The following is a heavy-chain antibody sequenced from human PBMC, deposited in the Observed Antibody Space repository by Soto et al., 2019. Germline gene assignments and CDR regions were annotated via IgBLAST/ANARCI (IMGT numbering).Heavy chain of an antibody. Sequence: PSETLSLTCSVSGGSISSGYYYWSWIRQPPGKGLEWIGNIYYSGSTDYNPSLKSRVTISGDTSKNQFSLKVSSVTAADTAVYYCARGTSWQLPFGYWGQGTLVTVSS. J-gene: IGHJ4*02. CDR3: ARGTSWQLPFGY. V-gene: IGHV4-61*01. CDR2: IYYSGST. D-gene: IGHD6-13*01. CDR1: GGSISSGYYY.